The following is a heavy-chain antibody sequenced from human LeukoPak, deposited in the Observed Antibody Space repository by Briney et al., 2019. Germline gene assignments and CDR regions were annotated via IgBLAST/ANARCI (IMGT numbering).Heavy chain of an antibody. Sequence: GGSLRLSCAASGFTFSSYAMSWVRQAPGKGLEWVSAISGSGGSTYYAGSVKGRFTISRDNSKNTLYLQMNSLRAEDTAVYYCAREDDYSDSRGSFGIWGQGTMVTVSS. CDR3: AREDDYSDSRGSFGI. CDR2: ISGSGGST. D-gene: IGHD2-15*01. J-gene: IGHJ3*02. CDR1: GFTFSSYA. V-gene: IGHV3-23*01.